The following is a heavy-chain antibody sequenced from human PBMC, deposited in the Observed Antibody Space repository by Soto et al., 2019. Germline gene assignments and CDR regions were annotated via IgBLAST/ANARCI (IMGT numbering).Heavy chain of an antibody. CDR2: VSYSGRT. CDR1: RGSINNYY. V-gene: IGHV4-59*03. CDR3: ARLQYTXXTAIEV. Sequence: PSETLSLTCTVSRGSINNYYWTLIRQPPGKGLEWIGYVSYSGRTNYNPSLKSRVNMLVDKSKNQFSLNLTSVTAADTAVYYCARLQYTXXTAIEVWGQGTMVTVSS. D-gene: IGHD2-21*01. J-gene: IGHJ3*01.